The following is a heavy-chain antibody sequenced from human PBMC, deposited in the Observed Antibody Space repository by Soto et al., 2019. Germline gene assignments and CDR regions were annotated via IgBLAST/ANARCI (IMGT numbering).Heavy chain of an antibody. Sequence: ASVKVSCKASGGTFSSYAISWVRQAPGQGLEWMGGIIPIFGTANYAQKFQGRVTITADESTSTAYMELSSLRSEDTAVYYCARSRVVVPDLFDYWGQGTLVTVSS. J-gene: IGHJ4*02. CDR1: GGTFSSYA. CDR3: ARSRVVVPDLFDY. CDR2: IIPIFGTA. D-gene: IGHD2-21*01. V-gene: IGHV1-69*13.